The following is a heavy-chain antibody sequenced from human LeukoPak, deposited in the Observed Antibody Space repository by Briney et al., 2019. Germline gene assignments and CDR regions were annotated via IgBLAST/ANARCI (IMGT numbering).Heavy chain of an antibody. V-gene: IGHV3-48*03. CDR1: GFTFSSYE. J-gene: IGHJ4*02. D-gene: IGHD3-22*01. CDR3: ARARNDYDSNGFSFLDF. CDR2: ITSGSTI. Sequence: GGSLRLSCAASGFTFSSYEMNWVRQAPGKGLEWVSYITSGSTIYYADSVKGRFTISRDNSKNTLYLQMNSLRAEDTALYYCARARNDYDSNGFSFLDFWGQGTLVTVSS.